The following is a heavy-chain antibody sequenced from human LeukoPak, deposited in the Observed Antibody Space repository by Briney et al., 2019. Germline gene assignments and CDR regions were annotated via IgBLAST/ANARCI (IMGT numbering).Heavy chain of an antibody. CDR1: GGSISSYY. CDR3: AREDRSSSSSWYYYGMDV. V-gene: IGHV4-4*07. CDR2: IYTSGST. J-gene: IGHJ6*02. Sequence: SETLSLTCTVSGGSISSYYWSWTRQPAGKGLEWIGRIYTSGSTNYNPSLKSRVTMSVDTSKNQFSLKLSSVTAADTAVYYCAREDRSSSSSWYYYGMDVWGQGTTVTVSS. D-gene: IGHD6-13*01.